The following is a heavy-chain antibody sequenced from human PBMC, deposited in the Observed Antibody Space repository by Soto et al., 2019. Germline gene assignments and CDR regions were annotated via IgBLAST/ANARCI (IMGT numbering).Heavy chain of an antibody. V-gene: IGHV1-18*01. Sequence: QVQLVQSGAEVKKPGASVKVSCKASGYTFTSYGISWVRQAPGQGLEWMGWISAYNGNTNYAQKLQGRVTMTTDTSTSTADMELRSLRSDDTAVYYCARDTPRKYSSGWSPYYWGQGTLVTVSS. CDR1: GYTFTSYG. CDR2: ISAYNGNT. CDR3: ARDTPRKYSSGWSPYY. J-gene: IGHJ4*02. D-gene: IGHD6-19*01.